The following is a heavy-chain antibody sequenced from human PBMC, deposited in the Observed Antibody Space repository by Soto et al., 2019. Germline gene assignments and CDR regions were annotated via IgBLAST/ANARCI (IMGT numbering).Heavy chain of an antibody. Sequence: QVQLVQSGAEVKKPGSSVKVSCKASGGTFSSYAISWVRQAPGQGLEWMGGIIPIFGTANYAQKFQGRVTITADESTSTAYMELSSLRSEDTAVYYCARGDRYCISTSCYSTDMGWFDPWGQGTLVTVSS. CDR3: ARGDRYCISTSCYSTDMGWFDP. J-gene: IGHJ5*02. CDR1: GGTFSSYA. D-gene: IGHD2-2*01. CDR2: IIPIFGTA. V-gene: IGHV1-69*12.